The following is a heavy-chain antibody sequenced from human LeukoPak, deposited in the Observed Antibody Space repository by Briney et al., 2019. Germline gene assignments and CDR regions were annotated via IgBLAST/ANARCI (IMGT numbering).Heavy chain of an antibody. J-gene: IGHJ6*02. CDR3: SSGFLAAAGKGRYYYYGVDV. CDR2: IYYSGST. Sequence: SETLSLTCTVSGGSISSYYWSWIRQPPGKGLEWIGYIYYSGSTNYNPSLKSRVTISVDTSKNQFSLKLSSVTAADTAVYYCSSGFLAAAGKGRYYYYGVDVWGQGTTVTVSS. CDR1: GGSISSYY. D-gene: IGHD6-13*01. V-gene: IGHV4-59*01.